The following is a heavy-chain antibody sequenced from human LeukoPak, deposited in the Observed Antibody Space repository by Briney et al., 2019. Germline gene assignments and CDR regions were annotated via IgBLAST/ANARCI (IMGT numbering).Heavy chain of an antibody. CDR1: GFTFSSYA. V-gene: IGHV3-64*01. CDR2: ISSNGGST. D-gene: IGHD3-16*01. J-gene: IGHJ4*03. Sequence: GGSLRLSCAASGFTFSSYAMHWVRQAPGKGLEYVSAISSNGGSTYYANSVKGRFTISRDNSKNTLYLQMGSLRAEDMAVYYCARDRVLGDFDYWGQGTMVTVSS. CDR3: ARDRVLGDFDY.